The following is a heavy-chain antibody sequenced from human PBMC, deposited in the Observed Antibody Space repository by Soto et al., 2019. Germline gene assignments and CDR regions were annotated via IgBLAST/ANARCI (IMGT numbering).Heavy chain of an antibody. CDR2: IKSKTDGGTT. Sequence: GLLRVSWGASGCTCSNVWVSWVRQTQGKGLEWVGRIKSKTDGGTTDYAAPVKGRFTISRDDSKNTLYLQMNSLKTEDTAVYYCTTVSWYDFWSGYFLNYYYYTDVWGKGTTVTVSS. V-gene: IGHV3-15*01. CDR3: TTVSWYDFWSGYFLNYYYYTDV. J-gene: IGHJ6*03. CDR1: GCTCSNVW. D-gene: IGHD3-3*01.